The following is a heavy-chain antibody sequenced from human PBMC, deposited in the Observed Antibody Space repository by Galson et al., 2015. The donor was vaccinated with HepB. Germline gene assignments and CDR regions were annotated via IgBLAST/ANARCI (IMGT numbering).Heavy chain of an antibody. CDR1: GFTFSSYA. CDR3: ARGRRLKSPGIAATGIHFDY. J-gene: IGHJ4*02. D-gene: IGHD6-13*01. Sequence: SLRLSCAASGFTFSSYAMHWVRQAPGKGLEWVAVISQDGSNKYYADSVKGRFTVSRDNSKNTQYLQMNSLRGEDTAVYYCARGRRLKSPGIAATGIHFDYWGQGTLVTVSS. CDR2: ISQDGSNK. V-gene: IGHV3-30-3*01.